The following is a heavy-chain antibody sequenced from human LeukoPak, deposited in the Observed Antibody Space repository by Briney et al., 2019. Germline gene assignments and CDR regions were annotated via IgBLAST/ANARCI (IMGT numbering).Heavy chain of an antibody. V-gene: IGHV4-59*01. D-gene: IGHD6-13*01. CDR3: ARGYSSSWYGPFSIYP. CDR1: GGSISYYY. CDR2: IYYSGST. Sequence: SETLSLTCTVSGGSISYYYWSWIRQPPGKGLEWIGYIYYSGSTNYNPSLKSRVTISVDTSKNQFSLEVNAVSDADTAVYYGARGYSSSWYGPFSIYPWGQGTLVTVSS. J-gene: IGHJ5*02.